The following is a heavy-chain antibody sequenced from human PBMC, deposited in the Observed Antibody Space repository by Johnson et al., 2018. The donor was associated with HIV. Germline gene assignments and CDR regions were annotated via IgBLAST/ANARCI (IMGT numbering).Heavy chain of an antibody. CDR3: ARAAWDPLRSDAFDI. V-gene: IGHV3-11*04. CDR2: ISSSGSII. J-gene: IGHJ3*02. Sequence: QVQLVESGGGLVKPGGSLRLSCAASGFSFSDYYMSWIRQAPGKGLEWLSHISSSGSIIYYADSVKGRFTISRDNAKNSLFLQMNSLRTEDTGVYYCARAAWDPLRSDAFDIWGQGTMVTVSS. CDR1: GFSFSDYY. D-gene: IGHD4-17*01.